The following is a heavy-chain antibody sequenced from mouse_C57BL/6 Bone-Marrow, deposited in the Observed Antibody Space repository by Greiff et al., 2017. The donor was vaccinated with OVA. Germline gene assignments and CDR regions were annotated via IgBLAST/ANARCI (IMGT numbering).Heavy chain of an antibody. CDR1: GYTFTSYW. J-gene: IGHJ1*03. CDR2: IYPGSGST. D-gene: IGHD1-1*01. CDR3: ARWGSSSWYFDV. V-gene: IGHV1-55*01. Sequence: QVQLQQPGAELVKPGASVKMSCKASGYTFTSYWITWVKQRPGQGLAWIGDIYPGSGSTNYNEKFKSKATLTVDTSSSTAYMQLSSLTSEDSAVYYCARWGSSSWYFDVWGTGTTVTVSS.